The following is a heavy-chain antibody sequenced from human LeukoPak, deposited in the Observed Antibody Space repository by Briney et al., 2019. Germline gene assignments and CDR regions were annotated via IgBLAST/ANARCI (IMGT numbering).Heavy chain of an antibody. J-gene: IGHJ6*02. CDR1: GYTFTYYY. V-gene: IGHV1-69*13. CDR2: IIPIFGTA. Sequence: GASVKVSCKASGYTFTYYYIHWVRQARGQGLEWMGGIIPIFGTANYAQKFQGRVTITADESTSTAYMELSSLRSEDTAVYYCARETAMVAVDYYGMDVWGQGTTVTVSS. CDR3: ARETAMVAVDYYGMDV. D-gene: IGHD5-18*01.